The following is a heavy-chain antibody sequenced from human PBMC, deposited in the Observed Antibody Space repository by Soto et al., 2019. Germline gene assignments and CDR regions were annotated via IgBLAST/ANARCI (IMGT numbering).Heavy chain of an antibody. J-gene: IGHJ4*02. CDR2: INHSGST. V-gene: IGHV4-34*01. Sequence: ASETLSLTCAVYGGSFSGYYWSWIRQPPGKGLEWIGEINHSGSTNYNPSLKSRVTISVDTSKNQFSLKLSSVTAADTAVYYCARARIVATLYFFDYWGQGTLVTVSS. CDR3: ARARIVATLYFFDY. D-gene: IGHD5-12*01. CDR1: GGSFSGYY.